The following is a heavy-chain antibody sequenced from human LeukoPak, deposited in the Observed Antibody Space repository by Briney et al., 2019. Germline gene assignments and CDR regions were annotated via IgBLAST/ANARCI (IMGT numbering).Heavy chain of an antibody. CDR2: ISYDGSNK. Sequence: PGGSLRLSCAASGFSFSSYGMHWVRQAPGKGLEWVAVISYDGSNKYYADSVKGRFTISRDNSKNTLYLQMNSLRVEDTAIYYCVKLGDSGSSVYNWFDSWGQGTLVTVSS. V-gene: IGHV3-30*18. J-gene: IGHJ5*01. D-gene: IGHD1-26*01. CDR3: VKLGDSGSSVYNWFDS. CDR1: GFSFSSYG.